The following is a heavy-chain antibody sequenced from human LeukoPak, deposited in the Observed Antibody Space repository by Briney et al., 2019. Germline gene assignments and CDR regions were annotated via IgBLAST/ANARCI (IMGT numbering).Heavy chain of an antibody. D-gene: IGHD6-19*01. CDR1: GGTFSSYA. Sequence: SVKVSSKASGGTFSSYAISWVRQAPGQGLEWMGRIIPIFGIANYAQKFQGRVTITADKSTSTAYMELSSLRSEDTAVYYCAREDQGAVAADYWGQGTLVTVSS. J-gene: IGHJ4*02. CDR2: IIPIFGIA. CDR3: AREDQGAVAADY. V-gene: IGHV1-69*04.